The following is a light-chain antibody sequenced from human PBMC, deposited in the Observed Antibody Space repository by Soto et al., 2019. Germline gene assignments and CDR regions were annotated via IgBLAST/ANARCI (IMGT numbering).Light chain of an antibody. J-gene: IGKJ5*01. Sequence: EIGLTQSPGTLSLSPGERATLSCRASQSVSSSYLAWYQQKPGQAPRLLIYGASSRATGIPARFSGSGSGTDFTLTISRLEPEDFAVYYCQQYGSSRVTFGQGTRLEIK. CDR3: QQYGSSRVT. CDR1: QSVSSSY. CDR2: GAS. V-gene: IGKV3-20*01.